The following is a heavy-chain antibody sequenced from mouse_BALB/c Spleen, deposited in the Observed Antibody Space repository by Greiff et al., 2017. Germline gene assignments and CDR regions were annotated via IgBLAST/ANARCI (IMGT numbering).Heavy chain of an antibody. CDR2: ISSGGSYT. J-gene: IGHJ3*01. V-gene: IGHV5-6*01. Sequence: EVHLVESGGDLVKPGGSLKLSCAASGFTFSSYGMSWVRQTPDKRLEWVATISSGGSYTYYPDSVKGRFTISRDNAKNTLYLQMSSLKSEDTAMYYCARPDGNYGFAYWGQGTLVTVSA. CDR3: ARPDGNYGFAY. CDR1: GFTFSSYG. D-gene: IGHD2-1*01.